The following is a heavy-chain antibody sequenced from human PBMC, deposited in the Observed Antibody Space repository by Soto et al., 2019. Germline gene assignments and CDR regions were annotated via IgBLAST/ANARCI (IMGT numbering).Heavy chain of an antibody. J-gene: IGHJ3*01. CDR3: ARKPDVATAKVGGGYVFDV. Sequence: QVQLQESGPGLVKPSGTLSLTCAASSGSIFTTNWWSWVRQSPGRGLQWIGDIYHSGSPKYNPSLKSRVSISIDKFKDRFFLNRTSVTAADTAVYYCARKPDVATAKVGGGYVFDVWGQGTMVTVSS. V-gene: IGHV4-4*02. D-gene: IGHD3-16*01. CDR2: IYHSGSP. CDR1: SGSIFTTNW.